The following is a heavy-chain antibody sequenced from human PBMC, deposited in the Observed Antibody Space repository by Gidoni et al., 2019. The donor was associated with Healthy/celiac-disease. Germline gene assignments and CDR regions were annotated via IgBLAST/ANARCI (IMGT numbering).Heavy chain of an antibody. D-gene: IGHD3-10*01. CDR1: GVSFSGYY. CDR2: INHSGST. CDR3: AREGWGMVRGVMDY. Sequence: QVQLQQWGAGLLKPSETLSPTRAVYGVSFSGYYWSWIRQPPGKGLEWVGEINHSGSTNYNPSLKSRVTISVDTSKNQFSLKLSSVTAADTAVYYCAREGWGMVRGVMDYWGQGTLVTVSS. V-gene: IGHV4-34*01. J-gene: IGHJ4*02.